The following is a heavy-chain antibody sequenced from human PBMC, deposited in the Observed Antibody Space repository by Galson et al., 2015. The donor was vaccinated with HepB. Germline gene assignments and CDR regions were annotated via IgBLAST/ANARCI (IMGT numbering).Heavy chain of an antibody. J-gene: IGHJ4*02. V-gene: IGHV3-30*18. CDR1: GFTFSSYG. CDR3: AKAERNDFWSGEIDY. D-gene: IGHD3-3*01. CDR2: ISYDGSNK. Sequence: SLRLSCAASGFTFSSYGMHWVRQAPGKGLEWVAVISYDGSNKYYADSVKGRFTISRDNSKNTLYLQMNSLRAEDTAVYYCAKAERNDFWSGEIDYWGQGTLVTVSS.